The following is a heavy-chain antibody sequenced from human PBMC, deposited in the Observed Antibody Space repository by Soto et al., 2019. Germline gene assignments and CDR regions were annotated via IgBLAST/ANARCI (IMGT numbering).Heavy chain of an antibody. CDR3: ASENPTYDILTV. CDR1: GGSISSGDYY. CDR2: IYYSGST. J-gene: IGHJ4*02. V-gene: IGHV4-30-4*01. Sequence: PSETLSLTCTVSGGSISSGDYYWSWIRQPPGKGLEWIGYIYYSGSTYYNPSLKSRVTISVDTSKNQFSLKLSSVTAADTAVYYCASENPTYDILTVWGQGTLVTVS. D-gene: IGHD3-9*01.